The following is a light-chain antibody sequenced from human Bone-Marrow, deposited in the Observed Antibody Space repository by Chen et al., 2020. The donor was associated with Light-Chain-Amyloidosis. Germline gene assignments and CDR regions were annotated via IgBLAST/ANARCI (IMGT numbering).Light chain of an antibody. CDR3: SSYTITNTLV. CDR1: SSDVGGDNH. CDR2: DVT. J-gene: IGLJ1*01. Sequence: QSALTQPASVSGSPGQSITISCTGTSSDVGGDNHVSWYQQHPDKAPKLMLYDVTNRPSRVPDLLAGSKCDNTPTLSISGLQTEDEADYFCSSYTITNTLVVGSGTRVTVL. V-gene: IGLV2-14*01.